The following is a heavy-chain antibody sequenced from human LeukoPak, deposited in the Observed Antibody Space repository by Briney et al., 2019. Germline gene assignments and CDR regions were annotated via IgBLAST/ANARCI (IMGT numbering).Heavy chain of an antibody. V-gene: IGHV4-38-2*02. CDR1: GYSISSGYY. Sequence: SETLSLTCTVSGYSISSGYYWGWIRQPPGKGLEWIGSIYHSGSTYYNPSLKSRATISVDRSKNHFSLTLISVTTADTPVYYCARDQVDYDIPDHFDYWGKGTLVAVSS. D-gene: IGHD3-22*01. CDR3: ARDQVDYDIPDHFDY. J-gene: IGHJ4*02. CDR2: IYHSGST.